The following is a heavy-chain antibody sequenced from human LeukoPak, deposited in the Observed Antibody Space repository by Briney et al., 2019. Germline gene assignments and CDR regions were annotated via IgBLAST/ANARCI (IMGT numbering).Heavy chain of an antibody. CDR1: GFSVGSNY. V-gene: IGHV3-53*01. D-gene: IGHD3-22*01. Sequence: GGSLRLSCAASGFSVGSNYMSWVRQAPGKGLEWVSVIYSGGSTYYADSVKGRFTISRDNSKNTLYLQMNSLRVEDTAVYYCASQLSRYDSSGRAYGMDVWGQGTTVTVSS. J-gene: IGHJ6*02. CDR2: IYSGGST. CDR3: ASQLSRYDSSGRAYGMDV.